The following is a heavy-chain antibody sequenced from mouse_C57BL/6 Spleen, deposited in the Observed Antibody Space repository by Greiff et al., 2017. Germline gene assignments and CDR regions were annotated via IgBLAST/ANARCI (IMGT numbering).Heavy chain of an antibody. D-gene: IGHD2-5*01. CDR2: IYPRSGNT. CDR3: ARSSNCYAMDY. Sequence: VQLQESGAELARPGASVKLSCKASGYTFTGYGISWVKQRTGQGLEWIGEIYPRSGNTYYNEKFKGKATLTEDKSSSTAYMELRSLTSEDSAVYFCARSSNCYAMDYWGQGTSVTVSS. J-gene: IGHJ4*01. V-gene: IGHV1-81*01. CDR1: GYTFTGYG.